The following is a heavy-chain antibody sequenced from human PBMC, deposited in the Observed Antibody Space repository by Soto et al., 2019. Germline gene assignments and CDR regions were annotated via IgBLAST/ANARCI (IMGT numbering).Heavy chain of an antibody. D-gene: IGHD3-22*01. V-gene: IGHV5-10-1*01. CDR3: SSVIAALDYDPSGRWFDP. CDR1: GHSFTSYW. CDR2: IDPSDSYT. Sequence: PGESLKISCKGSGHSFTSYWISWVRQMPGKGLEWMGRIDPSDSYTNYSPSFQGHVTISADKSISTAYLQWSSLKASDTAMYFCSSVIAALDYDPSGRWFDPWGQGTLVTVSS. J-gene: IGHJ5*02.